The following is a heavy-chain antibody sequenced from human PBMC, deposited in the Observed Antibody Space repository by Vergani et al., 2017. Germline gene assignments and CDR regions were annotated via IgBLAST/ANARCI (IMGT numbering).Heavy chain of an antibody. Sequence: QLQLQESGPGLVKPSETLSLTCTVSGGSISSSSYYWGWIRQPPGKGLEWIGEINHSGSTNYNPSLKSRVTISVDTSKNQFSLKLSSVTAADTAVYYCARGLSGSGSYYLAYWGQGTLVTVSS. CDR1: GGSISSSSYY. V-gene: IGHV4-39*07. CDR2: INHSGST. CDR3: ARGLSGSGSYYLAY. J-gene: IGHJ4*02. D-gene: IGHD3-10*01.